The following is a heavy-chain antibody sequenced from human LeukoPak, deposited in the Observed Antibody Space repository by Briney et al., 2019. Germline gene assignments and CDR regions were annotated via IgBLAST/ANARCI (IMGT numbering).Heavy chain of an antibody. Sequence: GGSLRLSCAASGFTFDDYGMSWVRQAPGKGLEWVSGINWNGGSTGYADSVKGRFTISRGNSKNSLYLQMNSLRTEDTALYYCAKDKNRITMVRGVKFMGYYMDVWGKGTTVTVSS. V-gene: IGHV3-20*04. J-gene: IGHJ6*03. CDR1: GFTFDDYG. CDR3: AKDKNRITMVRGVKFMGYYMDV. D-gene: IGHD3-10*01. CDR2: INWNGGST.